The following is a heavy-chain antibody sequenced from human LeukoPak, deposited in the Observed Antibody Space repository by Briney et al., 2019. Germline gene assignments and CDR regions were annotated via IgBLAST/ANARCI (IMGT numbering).Heavy chain of an antibody. V-gene: IGHV3-11*01. CDR2: ISSSGSTI. D-gene: IGHD4-17*01. J-gene: IGHJ4*02. CDR3: ARDDDYGDYVPGDFGY. CDR1: GFTFSDYY. Sequence: GGSLRLSCAASGFTFSDYYMSWIRQAPGKGLEWVSYISSSGSTIYYADSVKGRFTISRDNAKNSLYLQMNSLRAEDTAVYYCARDDDYGDYVPGDFGYWGQGTLVTVSS.